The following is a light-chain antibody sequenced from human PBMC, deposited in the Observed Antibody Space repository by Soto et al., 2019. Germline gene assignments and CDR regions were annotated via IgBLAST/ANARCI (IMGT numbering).Light chain of an antibody. J-gene: IGKJ1*01. CDR1: EGVSRW. CDR2: QAS. Sequence: DIQMTQSPSTLSASVGDRVTITCRASEGVSRWLAWYQQKPGRTPKLLIYQASTLETGVPSRFSGSGSRTEFTLTISSLQPDDFASYYCQQYNSYSQAFGQGTKVEIK. V-gene: IGKV1-5*03. CDR3: QQYNSYSQA.